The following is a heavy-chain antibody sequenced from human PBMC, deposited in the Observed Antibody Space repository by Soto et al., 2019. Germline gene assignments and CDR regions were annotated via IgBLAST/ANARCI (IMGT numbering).Heavy chain of an antibody. CDR3: ATSSYYDILTGDFDY. V-gene: IGHV1-24*01. J-gene: IGHJ4*02. D-gene: IGHD3-9*01. Sequence: GASVKVSCKVSGYTLTELSMHLVRQAPGKGLEWMGGFDPEDGETIYAQKFQGRVTMTEDTSTDTAYMELSSLRSEDTAVYYCATSSYYDILTGDFDYWGQGTLVTVSS. CDR1: GYTLTELS. CDR2: FDPEDGET.